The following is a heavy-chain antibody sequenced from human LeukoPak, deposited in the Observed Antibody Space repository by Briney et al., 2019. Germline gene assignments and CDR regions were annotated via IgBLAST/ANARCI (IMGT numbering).Heavy chain of an antibody. J-gene: IGHJ3*02. CDR3: ARQEGEYGSGTHDAFDI. V-gene: IGHV4-4*07. CDR2: IYTSGST. CDR1: GGSISSYY. D-gene: IGHD3-10*01. Sequence: SETLSLTCTVSGGSISSYYWSWIRQPAGKGLEWIGRIYTSGSTNYNPSLKSRVTMSVDTSKNQFSLKLSSVTAADTAVYYCARQEGEYGSGTHDAFDIWGQGTMVTVSS.